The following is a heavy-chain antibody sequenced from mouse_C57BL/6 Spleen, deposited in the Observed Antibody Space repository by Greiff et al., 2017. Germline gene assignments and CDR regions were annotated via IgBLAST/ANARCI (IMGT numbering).Heavy chain of an antibody. D-gene: IGHD4-1*01. CDR3: VSQLGRGAMDY. J-gene: IGHJ4*01. CDR2: IRSKSNNYAT. Sequence: EADGGLVQPKGSLKLSCAASGFSFNTYAMNWVRQAPGKGLEWVARIRSKSNNYATYYADSVKDRFTISRDDSESMLYLQMNNLKTEDTAMYYCVSQLGRGAMDYWGQGTSVTVSS. V-gene: IGHV10-1*01. CDR1: GFSFNTYA.